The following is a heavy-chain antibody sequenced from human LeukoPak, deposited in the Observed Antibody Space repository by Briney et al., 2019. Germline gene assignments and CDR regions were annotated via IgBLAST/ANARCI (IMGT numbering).Heavy chain of an antibody. CDR2: INPNINGT. CDR3: ARGGGFDY. D-gene: IGHD3-10*01. J-gene: IGHJ4*02. CDR1: GYTFTGYY. V-gene: IGHV1-2*02. Sequence: ASVKVSCKASGYTFTGYYIHWVRQAPGQGLEWMGWINPNINGTNYAQKFQGRVTMTGDRSISTAYMELSRLRSDDTAVYYCARGGGFDYWGQGTLVTVSS.